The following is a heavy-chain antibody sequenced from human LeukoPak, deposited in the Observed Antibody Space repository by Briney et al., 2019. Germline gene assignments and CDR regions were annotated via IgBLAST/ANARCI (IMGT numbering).Heavy chain of an antibody. CDR3: ARGEMATTDFDY. CDR1: GFTFSSYS. CDR2: ISSSSSYI. J-gene: IGHJ4*02. Sequence: GGSLRLSCAASGFTFSSYSMNWVRQAPGKGLEWVSSISSSSSYIYYADSVKGRFTISRDNAKNSLYLQMNSLRAEDTAVYYCARGEMATTDFDYWGQGTLATVSS. V-gene: IGHV3-21*01. D-gene: IGHD5-24*01.